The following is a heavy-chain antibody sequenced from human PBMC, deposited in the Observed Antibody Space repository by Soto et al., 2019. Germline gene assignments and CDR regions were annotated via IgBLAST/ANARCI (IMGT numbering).Heavy chain of an antibody. Sequence: PGGSLRLSCAASGFTFSSYNMNWVRQAPGKGLEWVSYIHRSSSSIYYAESVKGRFTISRDNAKNSLYLQMNSLRAEDTAVYYCARAGDYGDYVGFWGQGTLVTVSS. D-gene: IGHD4-17*01. CDR3: ARAGDYGDYVGF. CDR2: IHRSSSSI. V-gene: IGHV3-48*01. J-gene: IGHJ4*02. CDR1: GFTFSSYN.